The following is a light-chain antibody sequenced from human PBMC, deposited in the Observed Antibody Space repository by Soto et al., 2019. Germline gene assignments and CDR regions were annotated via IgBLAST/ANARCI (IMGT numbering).Light chain of an antibody. CDR3: NSYTSSGTLWV. CDR2: EVS. V-gene: IGLV2-14*01. CDR1: SSDVGGYNY. J-gene: IGLJ3*02. Sequence: QSVLTQPASVSGSPGQSITISCTGTSSDVGGYNYVSWYQQHPGKAPKLMIYEVSNRPSGVSNRFSGSKSGNTASLTISGHQAEDEADSYCNSYTSSGTLWVFGGGTKVTVL.